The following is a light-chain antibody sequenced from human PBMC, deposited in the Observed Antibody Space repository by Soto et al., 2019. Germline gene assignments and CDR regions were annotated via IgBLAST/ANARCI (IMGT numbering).Light chain of an antibody. CDR2: GAS. Sequence: EIVLTQSPGTLSLSPGESATLSCRASQSVRSNYLACYQQKPGQAPRLLIFGASNRATGIPPRFSGRGSGTEFTLTISRLKPEDFAVYYCQQYGNSPLTFGGGTKVDIK. CDR3: QQYGNSPLT. V-gene: IGKV3-20*01. J-gene: IGKJ4*01. CDR1: QSVRSNY.